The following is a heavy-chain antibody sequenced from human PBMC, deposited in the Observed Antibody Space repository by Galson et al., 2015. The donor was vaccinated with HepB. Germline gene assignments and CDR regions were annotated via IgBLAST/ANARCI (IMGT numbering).Heavy chain of an antibody. Sequence: SVKVSCKASGGTFSSYAISWVRQAPGQGLEWMGRIIPILGIANYAQKFQGRVTITADKSTSTAYMELSSLRSEDTAVYYCARELAAAGGGWFDPWGQGTLVTVSS. CDR2: IIPILGIA. V-gene: IGHV1-69*04. J-gene: IGHJ5*02. CDR1: GGTFSSYA. CDR3: ARELAAAGGGWFDP. D-gene: IGHD6-13*01.